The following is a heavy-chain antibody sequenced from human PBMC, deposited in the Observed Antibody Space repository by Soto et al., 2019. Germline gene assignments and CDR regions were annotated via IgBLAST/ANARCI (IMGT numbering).Heavy chain of an antibody. CDR1: GGSISSYY. D-gene: IGHD3-3*01. CDR2: IYYSGST. Sequence: SETLSLTCPVSGGSISSYYWSWIRQPPGKGLEWIGYIYYSGSTNYNPSLKSRVTISVDTSKNQFSLKLSSVTAADTAVYYCAGGLIGAIFGVGVYYGMDVWGQGTTVTVSS. CDR3: AGGLIGAIFGVGVYYGMDV. J-gene: IGHJ6*02. V-gene: IGHV4-59*01.